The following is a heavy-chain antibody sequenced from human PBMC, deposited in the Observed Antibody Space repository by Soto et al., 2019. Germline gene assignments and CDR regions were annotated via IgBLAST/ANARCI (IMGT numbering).Heavy chain of an antibody. V-gene: IGHV4-39*07. Sequence: SETLSLTCTVSGGSISSSSYYWGWIRQPPGKGLEWIGEINQSGSTNYNPSLKSRVTISVDPSKNLFSLKLSSVTAADTAVYYCARFKYYDSSGYLDYWCQGTLVTVSS. D-gene: IGHD3-22*01. CDR1: GGSISSSSYY. CDR3: ARFKYYDSSGYLDY. CDR2: INQSGST. J-gene: IGHJ4*02.